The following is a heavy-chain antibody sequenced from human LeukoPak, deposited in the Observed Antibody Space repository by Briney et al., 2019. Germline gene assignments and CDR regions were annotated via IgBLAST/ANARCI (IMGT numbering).Heavy chain of an antibody. J-gene: IGHJ4*02. Sequence: GGSLTLSCAASGFTLSSYGMHWVRQAPGKGLEWVAVIYYDGSRRLYADSVKGRFTISRDDSKNTLFLEMNSLSAEDTAVYYCAREESAYYREFWGQGTLLTVSS. CDR2: IYYDGSRR. CDR1: GFTLSSYG. V-gene: IGHV3-33*01. D-gene: IGHD3-3*01. CDR3: AREESAYYREF.